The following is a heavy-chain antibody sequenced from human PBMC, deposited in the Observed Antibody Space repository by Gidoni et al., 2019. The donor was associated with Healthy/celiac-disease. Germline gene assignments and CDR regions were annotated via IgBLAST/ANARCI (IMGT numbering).Heavy chain of an antibody. CDR1: GFTFSSYS. CDR3: ARWGYCSSTSCTPDYYGMDV. D-gene: IGHD2-2*01. J-gene: IGHJ6*02. Sequence: VQLVASVGGLVQPGVSLSLSCAASGFTFSSYSLNWFRQAPGKGLEWVSYISSSSSTIYYADSVKGRFTISRDNAKNSLYLQMNSLRDEDTAVYYCARWGYCSSTSCTPDYYGMDVWGQGTTVTVSS. V-gene: IGHV3-48*02. CDR2: ISSSSSTI.